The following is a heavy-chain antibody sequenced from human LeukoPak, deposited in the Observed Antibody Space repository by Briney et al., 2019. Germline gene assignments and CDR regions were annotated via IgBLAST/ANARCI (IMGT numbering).Heavy chain of an antibody. J-gene: IGHJ5*02. CDR1: GFTFSSYG. Sequence: QSGGSLRLSCAASGFTFSSYGMHWVRQAPGKGLEWVAVIWYDGSNKYYADSVKGRFTISRDNSKNTLYLQMNSLRAEDTAVYYCARVYLNRGSSGRFAHGRFDPWGQGTLVTVSS. CDR3: ARVYLNRGSSGRFAHGRFDP. CDR2: IWYDGSNK. D-gene: IGHD6-25*01. V-gene: IGHV3-33*01.